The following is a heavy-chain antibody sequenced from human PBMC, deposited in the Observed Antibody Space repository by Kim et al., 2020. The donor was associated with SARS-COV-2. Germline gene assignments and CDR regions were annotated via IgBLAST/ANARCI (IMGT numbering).Heavy chain of an antibody. CDR1: GYTFTSYY. J-gene: IGHJ3*02. CDR3: ARGSYLITMVRGEGAFDI. Sequence: ASVKVSCKASGYTFTSYYMHWVRQAPGQGLEWMGIINPSGGSTSYAQKFQGRVTMTRDTSTSTVYMELSSLRSEDTAVYYCARGSYLITMVRGEGAFDIWGQGTMVTVSS. D-gene: IGHD3-10*01. CDR2: INPSGGST. V-gene: IGHV1-46*01.